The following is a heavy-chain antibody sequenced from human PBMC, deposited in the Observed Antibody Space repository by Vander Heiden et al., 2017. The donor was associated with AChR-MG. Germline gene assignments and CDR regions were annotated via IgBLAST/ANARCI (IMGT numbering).Heavy chain of an antibody. D-gene: IGHD1-1*01. Sequence: EVHLLESGGGLVQPGGSLRLSCAASRFNFSSHAMGWVRQAPGRGLEWVSTIHGSGGTTFYADSVKGRFTISRDDSKSTLYLEMKSLRAEDTAVYYCALEEWGYFDYWGQGTLVTVSS. CDR2: IHGSGGTT. J-gene: IGHJ4*02. CDR3: ALEEWGYFDY. CDR1: RFNFSSHA. V-gene: IGHV3-23*01.